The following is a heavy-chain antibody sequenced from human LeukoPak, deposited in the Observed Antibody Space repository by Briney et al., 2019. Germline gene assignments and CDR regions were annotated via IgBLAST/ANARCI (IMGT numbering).Heavy chain of an antibody. J-gene: IGHJ4*02. CDR2: IYYSGSS. CDR1: GGSISSYY. CDR3: ARHGRHVDTASRGPGPFDY. Sequence: SETLSLTCTVSGGSISSYYWSWIRQPPGKGLEWIGYIYYSGSSNYNPSLKSRVTISVDTSKTQFSLKLSSVTAADTAVYYCARHGRHVDTASRGPGPFDYWGQGTLVTVSS. V-gene: IGHV4-59*08. D-gene: IGHD5-18*01.